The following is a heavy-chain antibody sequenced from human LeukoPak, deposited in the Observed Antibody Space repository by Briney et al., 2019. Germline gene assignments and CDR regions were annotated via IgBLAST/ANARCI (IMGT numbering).Heavy chain of an antibody. J-gene: IGHJ5*02. V-gene: IGHV5-51*01. CDR3: VRRDITSRYVVWFDP. CDR2: IYPGDSDT. CDR1: GYSFTSYW. Sequence: GESLKIFCKGSGYSFTSYWIGWVRQMPGKGLELMGIIYPGDSDTRYSPSFQGRVTISADKSINTAYLQWSSLKASDTAIYYCVRRDITSRYVVWFDPLGQGTPVTVSS. D-gene: IGHD2-2*01.